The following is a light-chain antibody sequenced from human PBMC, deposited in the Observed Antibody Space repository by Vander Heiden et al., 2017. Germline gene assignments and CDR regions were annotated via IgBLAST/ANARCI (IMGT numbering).Light chain of an antibody. V-gene: IGKV1-39*01. Sequence: DIQMTQSPSSLSASVGDRVTITCRASQSISSYLNWYQQKPGKAPKLLIYAASSLQSGVPSRFSGSGSGTEFTLTISSLQPEDFATYYCHQSYSTLFTFGPGTKVDIK. CDR3: HQSYSTLFT. J-gene: IGKJ3*01. CDR1: QSISSY. CDR2: AAS.